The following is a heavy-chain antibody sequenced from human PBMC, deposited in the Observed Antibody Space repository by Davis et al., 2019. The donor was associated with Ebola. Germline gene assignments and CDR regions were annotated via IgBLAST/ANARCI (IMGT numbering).Heavy chain of an antibody. CDR2: INHSGST. D-gene: IGHD3-3*01. J-gene: IGHJ3*02. CDR3: ARGMTIFGGAPTDAFDI. Sequence: SETLSLTCAVYGGSFRGYYWSWIRQPPGKGLEWIGEINHSGSTNYNPSLWGRVTISIDTSKNQFSLKLTSVTAADTAVYHCARGMTIFGGAPTDAFDIWGRGTMVTVSS. CDR1: GGSFRGYY. V-gene: IGHV4-34*01.